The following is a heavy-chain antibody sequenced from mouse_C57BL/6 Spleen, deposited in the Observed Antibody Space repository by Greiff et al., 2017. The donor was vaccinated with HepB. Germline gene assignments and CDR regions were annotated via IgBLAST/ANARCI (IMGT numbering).Heavy chain of an antibody. J-gene: IGHJ3*01. CDR1: GYTFTSYD. CDR3: ASWGLGAWFAY. D-gene: IGHD2-2*01. CDR2: IYPRDGST. Sequence: VHVKQSGPELVKPGASVKLSCKASGYTFTSYDINRVKQRPGQGREWIGWIYPRDGSTKYNEKFKGKATLTVDTSSSTAYMELHSLTSEDAAVYFCASWGLGAWFAYWGRGTLVTVSA. V-gene: IGHV1-85*01.